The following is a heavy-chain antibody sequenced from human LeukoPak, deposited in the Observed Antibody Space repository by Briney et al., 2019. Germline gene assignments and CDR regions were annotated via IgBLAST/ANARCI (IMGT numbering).Heavy chain of an antibody. D-gene: IGHD4-23*01. CDR1: GFTFSSYG. V-gene: IGHV3-30*02. J-gene: IGHJ4*02. CDR3: AKGGVTSSYFDY. Sequence: GGSLRLSCAASGFTFSSYGMHWVRQAPGKGLEWVAFIRYDGSNKYYADSVKGRFTISRDNSKNTLYLQMNRLRAEDTSVYYCAKGGVTSSYFDYWRQATLVTVSS. CDR2: IRYDGSNK.